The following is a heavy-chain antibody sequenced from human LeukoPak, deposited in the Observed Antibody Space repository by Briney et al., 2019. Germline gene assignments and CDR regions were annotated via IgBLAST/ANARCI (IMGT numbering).Heavy chain of an antibody. J-gene: IGHJ3*02. D-gene: IGHD1-1*01. CDR2: IHYRGTT. CDR3: ARDGYINDAFDI. Sequence: SQTLSLTCTVFGDSLTTYDSFWSWIRQFPEKGLEWIGYIHYRGTTNYNPSLKSRLSMSIDMSKDQFSLNLTSVTAADTAIYYCARDGYINDAFDIWGQGIVVTVSS. CDR1: GDSLTTYDSF. V-gene: IGHV4-31*03.